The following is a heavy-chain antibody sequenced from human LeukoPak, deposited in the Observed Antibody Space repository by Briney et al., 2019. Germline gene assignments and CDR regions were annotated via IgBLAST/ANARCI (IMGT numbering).Heavy chain of an antibody. CDR2: INPNSGGT. CDR3: ARTGH. D-gene: IGHD1-14*01. CDR1: GYTFTGYY. Sequence: ASXKVXXKASGYTFTGYYMHWMRQAPGQGLEWMGWINPNSGGTNYAQKFQGRVTMTRDTSINTAYMELSRLTSDDTAVYFCARTGHWGQGTLVTVSS. J-gene: IGHJ4*02. V-gene: IGHV1-2*02.